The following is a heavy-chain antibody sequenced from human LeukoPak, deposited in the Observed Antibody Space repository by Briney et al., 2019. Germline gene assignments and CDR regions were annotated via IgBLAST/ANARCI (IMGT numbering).Heavy chain of an antibody. CDR2: IYDSGST. CDR1: GGXISSYS. V-gene: IGHV4-59*08. Sequence: PSETLSLTCTVSGGXISSYSCSWIRQPPGKGLECIGYIYDSGSTNYNPSLKSRVAISVDKSKNQFSLKLSYVTAADTAVYYCARLSHYFGSSGYYYVRFFDYWGQGTLVTVSS. D-gene: IGHD3-22*01. CDR3: ARLSHYFGSSGYYYVRFFDY. J-gene: IGHJ4*02.